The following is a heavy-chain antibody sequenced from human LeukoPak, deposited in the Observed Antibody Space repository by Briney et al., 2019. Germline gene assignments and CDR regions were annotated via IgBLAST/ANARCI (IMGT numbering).Heavy chain of an antibody. CDR1: GFTFSSYS. CDR3: ARAGPGTDYYYYYGMDV. CDR2: ISSSGSYI. Sequence: GGSLRLSCAASGFTFSSYSMTWVRQAPGKGLEWVSSISSSGSYIYYADSVKGRFTISRDNAKNSLYLQMNSLRAEDTAVYYCARAGPGTDYYYYYGMDVWGQGTTVTVSS. J-gene: IGHJ6*02. V-gene: IGHV3-21*01.